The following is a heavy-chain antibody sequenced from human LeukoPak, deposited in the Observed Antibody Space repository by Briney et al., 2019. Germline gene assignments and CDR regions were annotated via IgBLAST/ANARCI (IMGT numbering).Heavy chain of an antibody. D-gene: IGHD1-1*01. V-gene: IGHV3-23*01. J-gene: IGHJ5*02. CDR2: LTGGSDNS. CDR3: VRGWQQLGS. Sequence: GGSLRLSCAASGFTFSSSAMTWVRQAPGKGLEWVSSLTGGSDNSEHADSVKGRFSISRDNSKNTLYLQMNGLTAEDTAVYYCVRGWQQLGSWGRGTLVTVSS. CDR1: GFTFSSSA.